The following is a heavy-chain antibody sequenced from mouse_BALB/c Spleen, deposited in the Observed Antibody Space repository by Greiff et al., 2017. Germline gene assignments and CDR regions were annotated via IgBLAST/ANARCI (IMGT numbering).Heavy chain of an antibody. CDR2: ISSGGSYT. CDR1: GFTFSSYT. D-gene: IGHD2-1*01. J-gene: IGHJ3*01. Sequence: EVQGVESGGGLVKPGGSLKLSCAASGFTFSSYTMSWVRQTPEKRLEWVATISSGGSYTYYPDSVKGRFTISRDNAKNTLYLQMSSLKSEDTAMYYCTRGPLYGNWFAYWGQGTLVTVSA. CDR3: TRGPLYGNWFAY. V-gene: IGHV5-6-4*01.